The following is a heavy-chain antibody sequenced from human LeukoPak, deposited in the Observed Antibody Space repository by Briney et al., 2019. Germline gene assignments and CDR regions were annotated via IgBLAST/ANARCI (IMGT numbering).Heavy chain of an antibody. CDR3: AKDKDTVGATPYY. D-gene: IGHD1-26*01. CDR2: IRYDGSNK. V-gene: IGHV3-30*02. CDR1: GFTFSSYG. Sequence: PGESLRLSCAASGFTFSSYGMHWVRQAPGKGLEWVAFIRYDGSNKYYADSVKGRFTISRDNSKNTLYLQMNSLRAEDTAVYFCAKDKDTVGATPYYWGQGTLVTVSS. J-gene: IGHJ4*02.